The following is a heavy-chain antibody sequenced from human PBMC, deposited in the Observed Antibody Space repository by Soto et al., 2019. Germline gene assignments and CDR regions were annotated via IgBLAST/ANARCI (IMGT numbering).Heavy chain of an antibody. CDR1: GSTFSNHI. CDR3: ARDSPIGSTFSGHDDIDS. V-gene: IGHV1-69*08. Sequence: QVQLVQSGAEVKTPGSSVKVSCKASGSTFSNHIITWVRQAPGQGLEWMGRIIPILDITNYAQTFQGRVTITADKSTTTAYMEGISLSSEDTAVYYCARDSPIGSTFSGHDDIDSWGQGTLVTVSS. CDR2: IIPILDIT. J-gene: IGHJ4*02. D-gene: IGHD5-12*01.